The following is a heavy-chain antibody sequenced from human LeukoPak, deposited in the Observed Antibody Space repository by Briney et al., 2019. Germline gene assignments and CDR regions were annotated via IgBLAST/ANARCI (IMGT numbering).Heavy chain of an antibody. CDR2: IYYSGST. CDR3: TREGLEDCSGASCYFLFDP. CDR1: GGSISSRTYY. D-gene: IGHD2-15*01. Sequence: SETLPLTCTVSGGSISSRTYYWAWIRQPPGKGLEWIGSIYYSGSTYYNPSLQSRVNISVDTSKNQFSLKLSSVTAADTAVYYCTREGLEDCSGASCYFLFDPWGQGTLVTVSS. J-gene: IGHJ5*02. V-gene: IGHV4-39*07.